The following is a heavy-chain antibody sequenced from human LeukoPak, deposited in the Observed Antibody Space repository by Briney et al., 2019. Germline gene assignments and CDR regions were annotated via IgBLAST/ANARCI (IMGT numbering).Heavy chain of an antibody. CDR3: ARVQSGSDAFDI. CDR2: ISTDGSNR. J-gene: IGHJ3*02. Sequence: PGGSLRLSCAASGFTFSSYGMHWVRQAPGKGLEWVAAISTDGSNRFYADSVKGRFTFSRDNSKNTLYLQMNSLRVEDTATYYCARVQSGSDAFDIWGQGRMVTVSS. V-gene: IGHV3-30*03. CDR1: GFTFSSYG.